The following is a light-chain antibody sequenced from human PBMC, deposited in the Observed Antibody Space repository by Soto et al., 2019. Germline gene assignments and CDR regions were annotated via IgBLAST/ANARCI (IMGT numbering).Light chain of an antibody. J-gene: IGKJ4*01. V-gene: IGKV3-20*01. Sequence: EIVLTQFPGTLPLSPGERATLSCRASQSLSNTYLAWYQQKPGQPPRLLIYGASSRATGIPDRFSGSGSGTDFTLTIGRREPEDFAVYYCQQYGTSPPVTFGGGTKVDIK. CDR2: GAS. CDR3: QQYGTSPPVT. CDR1: QSLSNTY.